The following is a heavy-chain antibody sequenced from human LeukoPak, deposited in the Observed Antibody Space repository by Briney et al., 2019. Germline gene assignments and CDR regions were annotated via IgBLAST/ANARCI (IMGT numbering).Heavy chain of an antibody. Sequence: PSETLSLTCTVSGGFISSYYWSWIRQPPGKGLEWIGYIYCSGTTNYNPSLKSRVTISVDTSKNQFSLKLSSVTAADTAVYYCARGAGGNDDYWGQGTLVTVSS. D-gene: IGHD4-23*01. CDR1: GGFISSYY. CDR2: IYCSGTT. V-gene: IGHV4-59*01. J-gene: IGHJ4*02. CDR3: ARGAGGNDDY.